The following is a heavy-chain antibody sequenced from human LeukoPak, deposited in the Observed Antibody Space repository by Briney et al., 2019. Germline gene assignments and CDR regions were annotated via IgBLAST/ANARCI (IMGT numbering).Heavy chain of an antibody. Sequence: GESLKISCKGSGYSFTTYWLVWVRQMPGKGLEWRGIIYHGDSDTRYSPSFQGQVTISADKSISAAYLQWSSLKASDTAIYYCARHNWEYASVSPLDYWGQGTLVTVSS. CDR2: IYHGDSDT. J-gene: IGHJ4*02. CDR1: GYSFTTYW. CDR3: ARHNWEYASVSPLDY. D-gene: IGHD7-27*01. V-gene: IGHV5-51*01.